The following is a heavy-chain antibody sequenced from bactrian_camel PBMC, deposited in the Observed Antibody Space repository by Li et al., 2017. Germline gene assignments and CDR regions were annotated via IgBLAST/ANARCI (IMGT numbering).Heavy chain of an antibody. V-gene: IGHV3S53*01. J-gene: IGHJ4*01. CDR1: GGIDNNAC. CDR3: ATRAAYGRICTSQVVYYDS. D-gene: IGHD6*01. Sequence: HVQLVESGGGTVQAGESLTLSCAVSGGIDNNACMAWFRQAPGKEREGVASIAGAGNPAYVDAVKGRFTISKDIAHNTLILQMNNLKPEDTAMYYCATRAAYGRICTSQVVYYDSWGQGTQVTVSS. CDR2: IAGAGNP.